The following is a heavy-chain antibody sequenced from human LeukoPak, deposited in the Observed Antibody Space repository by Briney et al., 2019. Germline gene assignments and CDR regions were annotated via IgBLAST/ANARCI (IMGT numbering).Heavy chain of an antibody. Sequence: PGGSLRLSCAASGFPFSSYGMHWVRQAPGKGLEWVAVIWYDGSNKYYADSVKGRFTISRDNSKNTLYLQMNSLRAEDTAVYYCARDSGYSYGFFLDYWGQGTLVTVSS. V-gene: IGHV3-33*01. J-gene: IGHJ4*02. D-gene: IGHD5-18*01. CDR3: ARDSGYSYGFFLDY. CDR2: IWYDGSNK. CDR1: GFPFSSYG.